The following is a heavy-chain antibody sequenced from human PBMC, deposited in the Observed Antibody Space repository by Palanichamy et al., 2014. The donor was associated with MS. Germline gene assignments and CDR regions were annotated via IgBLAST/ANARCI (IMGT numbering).Heavy chain of an antibody. V-gene: IGHV3-33*01. CDR3: ARWGVSADHNVFDI. CDR2: IWYDGSNK. D-gene: IGHD6-13*01. CDR1: SHYG. J-gene: IGHJ3*02. Sequence: SHYGMHWVRQAPGKGLEWVAVIWYDGSNKYYGDSVKGRFTISRDNSKNTLYLQMNSLRPEDTALYYCARWGVSADHNVFDIWGQGTMVTVSS.